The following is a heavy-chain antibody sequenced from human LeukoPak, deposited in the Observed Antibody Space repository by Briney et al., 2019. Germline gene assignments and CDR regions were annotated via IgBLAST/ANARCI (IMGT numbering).Heavy chain of an antibody. CDR3: ARRGSYDESAFDI. D-gene: IGHD1-26*01. CDR1: GGTFSSYA. CDR2: IIPIFGTA. Sequence: ASVKVSCKASGGTFSSYAISWVRQAPGQGLEWMGGIIPIFGTANYAQKFQGGVTITADKSTSTAYMELSSLRSEDTAVYYCARRGSYDESAFDIWGQGTMVTVSS. V-gene: IGHV1-69*06. J-gene: IGHJ3*02.